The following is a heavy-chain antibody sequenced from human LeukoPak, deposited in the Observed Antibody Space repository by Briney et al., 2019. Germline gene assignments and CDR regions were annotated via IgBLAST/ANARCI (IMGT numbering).Heavy chain of an antibody. V-gene: IGHV2-26*01. CDR2: IFSNDEK. J-gene: IGHJ4*02. CDR3: ARIRWEYYYGSGSYSFDY. Sequence: SGPTLVNPTETLTLTCTVSGFSLSNARMGVSWIRQPPGKALEWLAQIFSNDEKSYSTSLKSRLTIFKDTSKSQVVLTITNMDPVDTATYYCARIRWEYYYGSGSYSFDYWGQGTLVTVSS. D-gene: IGHD3-10*01. CDR1: GFSLSNARMG.